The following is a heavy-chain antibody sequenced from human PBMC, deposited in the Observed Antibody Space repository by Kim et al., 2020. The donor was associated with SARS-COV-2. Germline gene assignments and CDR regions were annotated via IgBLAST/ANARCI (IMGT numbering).Heavy chain of an antibody. CDR3: ARRFTSGNLLVGSVGMDV. CDR1: GFSFSSYG. CDR2: ISGGGDAT. J-gene: IGHJ6*01. V-gene: IGHV3-23*01. D-gene: IGHD1-26*01. Sequence: GGSLRLSCAASGFSFSSYGMNWLRQAPGKGLEWVSAISGGGDATSDAHSVGGRFIVSRDNSKNTLYLQMKNLRDEDTAVYYCARRFTSGNLLVGSVGMDV.